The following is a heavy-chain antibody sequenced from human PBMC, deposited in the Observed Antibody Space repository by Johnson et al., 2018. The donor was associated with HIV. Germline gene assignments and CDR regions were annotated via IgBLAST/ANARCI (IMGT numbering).Heavy chain of an antibody. V-gene: IGHV3-11*05. CDR3: ARGFVRISMILVADAFDM. CDR1: GFIFSDYY. J-gene: IGHJ3*02. CDR2: IYTGGRT. Sequence: QMLLVESGGGLVKPGGSLRLSCAASGFIFSDYYMSWVRQAPGKGLEWVSVIYTGGRTGYADSVKGRFTISRDNAKNSLYLQMNSLRAEDTALYFCARGFVRISMILVADAFDMWGQGTMVTVSS. D-gene: IGHD3-22*01.